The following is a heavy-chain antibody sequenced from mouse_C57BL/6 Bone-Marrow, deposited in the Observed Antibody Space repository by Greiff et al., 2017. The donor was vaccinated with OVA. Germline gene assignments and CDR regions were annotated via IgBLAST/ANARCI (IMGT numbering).Heavy chain of an antibody. CDR1: GFTFSDAW. D-gene: IGHD4-1*02. J-gene: IGHJ3*01. V-gene: IGHV6-6*01. CDR3: TSNWDPFAY. Sequence: EVKLVESGGGLVQPGGSMKLSCAASGFTFSDAWMDWVRQSTEKGLEWVAEISNNANNHATYYAESVKGRFTISRDDSKSSVYLQMYSLRAEDTGIYYCTSNWDPFAYWGQGTLVTVSA. CDR2: ISNNANNHAT.